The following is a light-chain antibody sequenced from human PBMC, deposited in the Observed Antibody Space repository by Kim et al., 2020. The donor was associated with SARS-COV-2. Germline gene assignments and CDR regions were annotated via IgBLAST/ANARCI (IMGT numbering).Light chain of an antibody. CDR1: SGHSSYA. CDR3: QTWGTGIRV. Sequence: SVKLTCTLTSGHSSYAIAWHQQQPEKGPRYLMKVDSDGSHKKGVGIPDRFSGSSSGAERYLTISSLQSEDEADYYCQTWGTGIRVFGGGTQLTVL. V-gene: IGLV4-69*01. J-gene: IGLJ2*01. CDR2: VDSDGSH.